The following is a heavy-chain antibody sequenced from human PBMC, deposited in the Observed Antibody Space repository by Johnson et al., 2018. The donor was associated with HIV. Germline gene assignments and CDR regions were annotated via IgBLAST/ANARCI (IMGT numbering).Heavy chain of an antibody. CDR1: GFTFSSYG. J-gene: IGHJ3*01. Sequence: VQLVESGGGVVQPGGSLRLSCAASGFTFSSYGMHWIRQASGRGLEWVGLIRSKGNSYATAYAASVKGRFTISRDDSHNTAYLQMNSLTTEDTATYYCTKFVGVCSGGGCNTPGDVWGQGTMVTVSS. D-gene: IGHD2-15*01. CDR2: IRSKGNSYAT. CDR3: TKFVGVCSGGGCNTPGDV. V-gene: IGHV3-73*01.